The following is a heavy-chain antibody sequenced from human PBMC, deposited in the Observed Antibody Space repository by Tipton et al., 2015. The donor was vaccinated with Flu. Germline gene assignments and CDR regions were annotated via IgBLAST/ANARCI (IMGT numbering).Heavy chain of an antibody. CDR3: ARGVRYYYDSSGYFPQYYFDY. D-gene: IGHD3-22*01. CDR1: GGSISSGGYY. Sequence: TLSLTCTVSGGSISSGGYYWSWIRQPAGEGLEWIGRIYTSGSANYNPSLRSRVTISADTSKNQFSLKLGSVTAADTADYYCARGVRYYYDSSGYFPQYYFDYWGQGTVVTVSS. V-gene: IGHV4-61*02. CDR2: IYTSGSA. J-gene: IGHJ4*02.